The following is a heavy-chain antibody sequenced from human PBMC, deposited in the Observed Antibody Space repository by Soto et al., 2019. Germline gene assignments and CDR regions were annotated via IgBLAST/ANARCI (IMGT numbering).Heavy chain of an antibody. Sequence: GWSMRLSFSASGFTFNDYYMSWICQATGKGLEWVSYISSSGSTIYYADSVKGRFTISRDNAKNSLYLQMNSLRAEDTAVYYCARAGEVRGEDAFDIWGQGTMVTVS. J-gene: IGHJ3*02. V-gene: IGHV3-11*01. D-gene: IGHD3-10*01. CDR2: ISSSGSTI. CDR1: GFTFNDYY. CDR3: ARAGEVRGEDAFDI.